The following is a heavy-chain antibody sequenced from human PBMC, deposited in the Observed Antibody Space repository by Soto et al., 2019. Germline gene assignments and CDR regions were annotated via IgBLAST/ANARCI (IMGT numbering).Heavy chain of an antibody. Sequence: GGSLRLSCAASGFTFSSYWMTWVRQAPGKGLEWVANINKDGSEKYHVDSVRGRFTISRDNGENTVYLQMNSLRAEDTALYYCARPSGYCSGGSCFPFDIWGLGTLVTVSS. D-gene: IGHD2-15*01. CDR2: INKDGSEK. CDR3: ARPSGYCSGGSCFPFDI. J-gene: IGHJ4*02. CDR1: GFTFSSYW. V-gene: IGHV3-7*01.